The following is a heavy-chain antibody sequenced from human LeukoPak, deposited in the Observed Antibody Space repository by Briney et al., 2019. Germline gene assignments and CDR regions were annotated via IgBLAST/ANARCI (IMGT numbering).Heavy chain of an antibody. V-gene: IGHV1-3*01. CDR1: GYTFTSYA. CDR3: ASQIGYCSSTSCYDMSFDY. CDR2: INAGNGNT. Sequence: ASVKVSCKASGYTFTSYAMHWVRQAPGQRLEWMGWINAGNGNTKYSQKFQGRVTITADESTSTAYMELSSLRSEDTAVYYCASQIGYCSSTSCYDMSFDYWGQGTLVTVSS. J-gene: IGHJ4*02. D-gene: IGHD2-2*01.